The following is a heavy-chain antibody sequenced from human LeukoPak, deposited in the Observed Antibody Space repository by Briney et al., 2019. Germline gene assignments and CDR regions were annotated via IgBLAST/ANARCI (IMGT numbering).Heavy chain of an antibody. Sequence: GASVKVSCKASGYTFTNYGISWVRQAPGQGHEWMGWISAYNGNTKYAQKLQGRVTMTTDTSTSTAHMELRSLKSDDTAVYYCARDLLVTNWFDPWGQGTLVTVSS. J-gene: IGHJ5*02. CDR3: ARDLLVTNWFDP. D-gene: IGHD2-15*01. CDR2: ISAYNGNT. V-gene: IGHV1-18*01. CDR1: GYTFTNYG.